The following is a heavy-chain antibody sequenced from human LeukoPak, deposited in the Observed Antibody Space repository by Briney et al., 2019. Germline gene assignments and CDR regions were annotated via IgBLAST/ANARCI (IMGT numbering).Heavy chain of an antibody. Sequence: PGGSLRLSCAASGFTFSSYGMHWVRQAPGKGPEWVAFIRYDGLNKTYADSVKGRFTISRDTSKNTLSLQMDSLRPEDTSVYYCVLVMITFGHYFDYWGQGTLVTVSS. CDR3: VLVMITFGHYFDY. CDR2: IRYDGLNK. D-gene: IGHD3-16*01. J-gene: IGHJ4*02. V-gene: IGHV3-30*02. CDR1: GFTFSSYG.